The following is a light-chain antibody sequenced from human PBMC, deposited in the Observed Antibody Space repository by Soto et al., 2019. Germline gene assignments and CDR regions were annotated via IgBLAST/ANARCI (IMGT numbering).Light chain of an antibody. CDR2: YAS. CDR1: QSVGNN. V-gene: IGKV3-15*01. J-gene: IGKJ5*01. Sequence: EIMMTQSPDTLSVSPGDRATLSCRASQSVGNNVAWYQQKSGQAPRLLMYYASTRATGIPARFSGSGSGTEFTLTITSLQSEDFAFYYCQQYNDWPPITFGQGTRLEIK. CDR3: QQYNDWPPIT.